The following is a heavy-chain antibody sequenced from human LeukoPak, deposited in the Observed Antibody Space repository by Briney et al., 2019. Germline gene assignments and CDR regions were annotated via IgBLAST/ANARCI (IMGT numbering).Heavy chain of an antibody. CDR1: GGTFSSYA. CDR2: IIPILGIA. CDR3: AGDSASSGYYYPDAFDI. D-gene: IGHD3-22*01. Sequence: SVKVSCKASGGTFSSYAISWVRQAPGQGLEWMGRIIPILGIANYAQKFQGRVTITADKSTSTAYMELSSLRSEDTAVYYCAGDSASSGYYYPDAFDIWGQGTMVTVSS. J-gene: IGHJ3*02. V-gene: IGHV1-69*04.